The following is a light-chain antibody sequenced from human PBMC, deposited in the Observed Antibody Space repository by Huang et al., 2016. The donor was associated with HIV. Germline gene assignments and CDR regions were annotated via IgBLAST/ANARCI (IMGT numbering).Light chain of an antibody. CDR1: QHLGSN. CDR3: QQYNKWPRT. CDR2: DAS. J-gene: IGKJ1*01. Sequence: DILMTPSPVTLSVPPGERATLSCRASQHLGSNLAWYQQKPGNPPRLLIYDASTRATGAPARFSGSGSKTDFNLTIDSLQSEDSALYFCQQYNKWPRTFGQGTKLEIK. V-gene: IGKV3D-15*01.